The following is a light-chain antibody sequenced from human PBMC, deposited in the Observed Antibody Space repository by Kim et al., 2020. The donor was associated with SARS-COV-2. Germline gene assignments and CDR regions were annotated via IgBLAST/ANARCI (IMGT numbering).Light chain of an antibody. J-gene: IGKJ2*01. CDR1: QSVRSN. CDR2: GAS. Sequence: EIVMTQSPATLSVSPGERATLSCRASQSVRSNLAWYQQKPGQAPRLLIYGASTRATGIPARFSGVGSGTEFTLTISSLQSEDFAAYHCQQYNNWPYTFGQGTKLEI. CDR3: QQYNNWPYT. V-gene: IGKV3-15*01.